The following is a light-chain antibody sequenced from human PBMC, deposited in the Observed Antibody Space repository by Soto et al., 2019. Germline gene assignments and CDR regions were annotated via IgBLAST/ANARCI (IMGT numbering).Light chain of an antibody. CDR3: QQFHISRT. CDR1: QSVSIN. J-gene: IGKJ1*01. CDR2: GAS. V-gene: IGKV3-15*01. Sequence: WPATLSVSPGEPAPLSCRASQSVSINLAWYQQKPGQAPRLLLYGASARATGIPARFSGSGSGTDFTLTITGLEPEDFAVYYCQQFHISRTFGQGTKVDIK.